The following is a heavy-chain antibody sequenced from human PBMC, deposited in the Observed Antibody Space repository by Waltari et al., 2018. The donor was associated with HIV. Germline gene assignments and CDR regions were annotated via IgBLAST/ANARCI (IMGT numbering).Heavy chain of an antibody. CDR3: ARVARGLRQGSLDI. Sequence: QVHLVESGGALVKPGGSLRLSCVASGFTFSDSSMTWIRQAPGRRLEGVSYVAGSSNYTNYGDSGKGRVTMSRDDAKKSLFLQMKSLRPEDTAGYYCARVARGLRQGSLDIWGQGTMVTVSS. J-gene: IGHJ3*02. D-gene: IGHD4-17*01. CDR1: GFTFSDSS. V-gene: IGHV3-11*05. CDR2: VAGSSNYT.